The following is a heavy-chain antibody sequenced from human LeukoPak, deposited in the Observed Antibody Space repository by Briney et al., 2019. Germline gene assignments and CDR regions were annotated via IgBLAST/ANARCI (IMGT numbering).Heavy chain of an antibody. CDR3: ARQPAGYSYGAGAFDI. J-gene: IGHJ3*02. D-gene: IGHD5-18*01. CDR2: ISATGVNT. V-gene: IGHV3-23*01. Sequence: GGSLRLSCTTSGFGSKNYAMSWVRLAPGKGLEWVSIISATGVNTYYADSVKGRFTLSIDNSKNTLYLQMNSLRAEDTAVYYCARQPAGYSYGAGAFDIWGQGTMVTVS. CDR1: GFGSKNYA.